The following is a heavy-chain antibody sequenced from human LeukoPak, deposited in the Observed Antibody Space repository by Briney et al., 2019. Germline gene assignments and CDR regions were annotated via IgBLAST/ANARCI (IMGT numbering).Heavy chain of an antibody. D-gene: IGHD6-13*01. J-gene: IGHJ6*03. CDR2: INTNTGTP. Sequence: ASVKVSCKASGYTFTSYAMNWVRQAPGQGLECMGWINTNTGTPTYAQGFTGRFVFSLDASVNTAYLRISSLKAEDTAVYYCARHSSWYSDYYMDIWGKGTTVTVSS. V-gene: IGHV7-4-1*02. CDR3: ARHSSWYSDYYMDI. CDR1: GYTFTSYA.